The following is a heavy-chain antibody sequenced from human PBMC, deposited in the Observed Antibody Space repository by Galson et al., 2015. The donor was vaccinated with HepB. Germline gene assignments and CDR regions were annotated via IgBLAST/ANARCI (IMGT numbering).Heavy chain of an antibody. D-gene: IGHD2-21*01. CDR1: GFTFSTFA. CDR2: ISDGGDTT. Sequence: SLRLSCATSGFTFSTFAMTWVRQASGKGLEWVSAISDGGDTTYYADSVKGRFSITRDVSKSTLSLQMNSLRAEDTAVYYCAKGDTPWGGFDIWGQGTMVTVSS. V-gene: IGHV3-23*01. CDR3: AKGDTPWGGFDI. J-gene: IGHJ3*02.